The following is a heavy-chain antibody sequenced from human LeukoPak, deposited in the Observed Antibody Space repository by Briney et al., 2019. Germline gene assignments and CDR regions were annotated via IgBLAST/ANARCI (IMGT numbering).Heavy chain of an antibody. Sequence: ASVEVSCKASGYTFTSYYMHWVRQAPGQGLEWMGIINPSGGSTSYAQKFQGRVTMTRDMSTSTVYMELSSLRSEDTAVYYCARDRKPNYYDSSGQPNLDPWGQGTLVTVSS. V-gene: IGHV1-46*01. J-gene: IGHJ5*02. CDR2: INPSGGST. CDR1: GYTFTSYY. D-gene: IGHD3-22*01. CDR3: ARDRKPNYYDSSGQPNLDP.